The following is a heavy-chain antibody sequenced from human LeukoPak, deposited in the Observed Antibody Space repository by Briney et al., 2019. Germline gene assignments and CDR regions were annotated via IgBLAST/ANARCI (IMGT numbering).Heavy chain of an antibody. CDR3: AKNGFPSYSSGWYFGL. V-gene: IGHV3-23*01. Sequence: PGGSLRLSCAASGFTFSSYAMSWVRQAPGKGLGWVSAISGSGGSTYYADSVKGRFTISRDNSKNTLYLQMNSLRAEDTAVYYCAKNGFPSYSSGWYFGLWGQGTLVTVSS. D-gene: IGHD6-19*01. CDR2: ISGSGGST. J-gene: IGHJ4*02. CDR1: GFTFSSYA.